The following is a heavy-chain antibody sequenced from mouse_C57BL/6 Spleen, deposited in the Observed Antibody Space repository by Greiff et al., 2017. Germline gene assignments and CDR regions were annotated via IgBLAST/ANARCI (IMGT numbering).Heavy chain of an antibody. D-gene: IGHD1-1*01. CDR3: ARRGIYYYGGSYMDY. J-gene: IGHJ2*01. Sequence: VQLQQPGAELVRPGSSVKLSCKASGYTFTSYWMHWVKQRPIQGLEWIGNIDPSDSETHYNQKFKDKATLTVDESSSTAYMQLSSLTSEDSAVXYCARRGIYYYGGSYMDYWGQGTTLTVSS. CDR2: IDPSDSET. V-gene: IGHV1-52*01. CDR1: GYTFTSYW.